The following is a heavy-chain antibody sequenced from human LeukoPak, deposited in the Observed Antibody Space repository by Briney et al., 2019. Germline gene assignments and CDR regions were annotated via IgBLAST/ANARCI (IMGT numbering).Heavy chain of an antibody. CDR2: INPNSGGT. D-gene: IGHD3-10*01. CDR3: ARQDVVRGVRPFYWFDP. Sequence: EASVKVSCKASGYTFTGYYMHWVRQAPGQGLEWMGWINPNSGGTNYAQKFQGRVTMTRDTSISTAYMELSSLTSEDTAVYYCARQDVVRGVRPFYWFDPWGQGTLVTVSS. V-gene: IGHV1-2*02. J-gene: IGHJ5*02. CDR1: GYTFTGYY.